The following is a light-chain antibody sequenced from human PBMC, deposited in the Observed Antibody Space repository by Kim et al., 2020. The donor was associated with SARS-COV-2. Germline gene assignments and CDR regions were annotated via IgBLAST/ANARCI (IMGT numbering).Light chain of an antibody. J-gene: IGLJ3*02. V-gene: IGLV1-51*01. CDR2: DNN. CDR3: GTWDNSLSAL. CDR1: SSNIGNHY. Sequence: QSVLTQPPSVSAAPGQKVTISCSGSSSNIGNHYVSWYQRLPGTAPKLLIYDNNKRPSGIPDRFSASKSGTSATLGITGLQTGDEAHYFCGTWDNSLSALFGGGTQLTVL.